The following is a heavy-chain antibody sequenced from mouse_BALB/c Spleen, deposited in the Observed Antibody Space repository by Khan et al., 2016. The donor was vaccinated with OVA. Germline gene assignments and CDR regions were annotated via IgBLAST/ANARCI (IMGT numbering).Heavy chain of an antibody. V-gene: IGHV1-7*01. J-gene: IGHJ2*01. Sequence: VMLVESGAELAKPGASVKMSCKASGYTFTSYWMHWIKQRPGQGLEWIGYINPTSGYTDYNQKSKDKATLTADKSSSTAYMQLSSLTSDDSAVYYCARDRIDYWGQGTALTVSS. CDR3: ARDRIDY. CDR2: INPTSGYT. CDR1: GYTFTSYW.